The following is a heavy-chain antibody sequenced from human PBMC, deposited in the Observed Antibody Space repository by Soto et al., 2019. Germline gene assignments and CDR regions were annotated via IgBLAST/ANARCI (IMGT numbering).Heavy chain of an antibody. D-gene: IGHD6-19*01. CDR3: AQTTGWPGFDY. Sequence: QVHLQESGPGLVKPSETMSLTCTASGASIRNFYWNWVRQFPGKGLEWIGHIYNGERTNYNPSLTSRVTISVDTSKNQFSLKLSSVTVADTVVYYCAQTTGWPGFDYWGQGTLVAVSS. CDR1: GASIRNFY. J-gene: IGHJ4*02. V-gene: IGHV4-59*01. CDR2: IYNGERT.